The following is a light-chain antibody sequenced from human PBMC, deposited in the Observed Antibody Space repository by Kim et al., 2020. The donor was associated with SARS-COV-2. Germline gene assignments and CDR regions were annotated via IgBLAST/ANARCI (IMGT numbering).Light chain of an antibody. CDR2: GAS. V-gene: IGKV3-20*01. Sequence: EIVLTQSPGTLSLSPGERATLSCRASQSVSSSYLAWYQHKPGQAPRLLIYGASSRATGVPDRFSGSGSGADFTLTITRLEPEDFAVYYCQQYHSSPQTFGQGTKVEIK. J-gene: IGKJ1*01. CDR3: QQYHSSPQT. CDR1: QSVSSSY.